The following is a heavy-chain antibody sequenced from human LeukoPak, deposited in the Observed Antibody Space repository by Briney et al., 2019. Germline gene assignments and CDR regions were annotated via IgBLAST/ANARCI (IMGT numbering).Heavy chain of an antibody. D-gene: IGHD3-10*01. V-gene: IGHV3-30*03. CDR2: ISYDGSNK. CDR3: ARMGGSGSFDAFDI. Sequence: GGSLTLSCAASGFTFSSYWMHWVRQAPGKGLEWVAVISYDGSNKYYADSVKGRFTISRDNSKNTLYLQMNSLRAEDTAVYYCARMGGSGSFDAFDIWGQGTMVTVSS. J-gene: IGHJ3*02. CDR1: GFTFSSYW.